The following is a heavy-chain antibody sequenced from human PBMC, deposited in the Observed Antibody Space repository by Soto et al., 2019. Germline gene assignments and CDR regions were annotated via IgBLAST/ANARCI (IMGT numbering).Heavy chain of an antibody. CDR3: ARGSAFIGLDY. V-gene: IGHV3-21*01. CDR2: IGTSGSYI. D-gene: IGHD1-26*01. J-gene: IGHJ4*02. CDR1: GFIFSRYS. Sequence: GGSLRLSCAVSGFIFSRYSMNWVRQAPGKGLEWVSSIGTSGSYIYDTDSVKGRFTISRDNTKDSLYLQMNSLRAEDAAIYYCARGSAFIGLDYWGQGTPVTVSS.